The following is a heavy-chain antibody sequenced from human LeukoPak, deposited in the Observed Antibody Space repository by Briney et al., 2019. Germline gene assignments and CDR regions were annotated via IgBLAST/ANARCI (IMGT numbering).Heavy chain of an antibody. D-gene: IGHD2-2*01. CDR3: ARGPDIVVVPAASGYFDL. CDR2: IYYSGST. Sequence: PSETLSLTCTVSGGSISSSSYYWGWIRQPPGKGLEWIGSIYYSGSTNYNPSLKSRVTISVDTSKNQFSLKLSSVTAADTAVYYCARGPDIVVVPAASGYFDLWGRGTLVTVSS. V-gene: IGHV4-39*07. J-gene: IGHJ2*01. CDR1: GGSISSSSYY.